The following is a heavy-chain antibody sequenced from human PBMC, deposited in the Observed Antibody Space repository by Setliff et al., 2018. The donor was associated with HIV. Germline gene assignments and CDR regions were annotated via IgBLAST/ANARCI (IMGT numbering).Heavy chain of an antibody. CDR1: GFTFSSYS. CDR2: ISSGGEIM. D-gene: IGHD1-26*01. V-gene: IGHV3-23*01. Sequence: HPGGSLSLSCAASGFTFSSYSMNWVRQAPGKGLEWVSAISSGGEIMFYADSVKGRFTISRDNSKSTLYLQMTNLRAEDTALYFYAKGAGPTTLAEPFDSWGQGTLVTVSS. CDR3: AKGAGPTTLAEPFDS. J-gene: IGHJ4*02.